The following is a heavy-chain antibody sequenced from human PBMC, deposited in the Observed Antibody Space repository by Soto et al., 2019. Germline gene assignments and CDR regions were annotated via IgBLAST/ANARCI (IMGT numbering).Heavy chain of an antibody. CDR2: IFSNDEK. J-gene: IGHJ5*02. Sequence: QVTLKESGPVLVKPTETLTLTCTVSGFSLSNATMGVTWIRQPPGKALEWLAHIFSNDEKSYSQSLKTRLTISKDTSNGQVVLTMANMDPVDTATYFCARIYAGKSGGWFDPWGQGTLVTVSS. D-gene: IGHD2-8*01. V-gene: IGHV2-26*01. CDR1: GFSLSNATMG. CDR3: ARIYAGKSGGWFDP.